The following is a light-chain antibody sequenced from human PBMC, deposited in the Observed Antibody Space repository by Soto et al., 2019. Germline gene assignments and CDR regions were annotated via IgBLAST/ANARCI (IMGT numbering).Light chain of an antibody. J-gene: IGKJ2*01. CDR3: QQYGTSPPMYT. CDR2: GAS. CDR1: QSVSGGY. Sequence: EIVLTQSPGTLSLSPGERATLSCRASQSVSGGYLACYQQKPGQAPRLLMSGASSRATGIPDRLSGSGSGTDFTLTISRLEPEDFAVYYCQQYGTSPPMYTFGQGTKLEIK. V-gene: IGKV3-20*01.